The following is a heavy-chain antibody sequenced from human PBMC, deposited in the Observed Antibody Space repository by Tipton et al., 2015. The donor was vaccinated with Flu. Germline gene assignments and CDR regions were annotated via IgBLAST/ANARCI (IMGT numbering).Heavy chain of an antibody. CDR3: ARGSLWDGELILD. V-gene: IGHV3-7*01. D-gene: IGHD3-10*01. CDR1: GFTFRSYW. Sequence: SLRLSCAASGFTFRSYWMSWVRQAPGKGLEWVANIKQVGGETYYVDSVRCRFTISRDNAKNSLYLQMNSLTAEDTAVFYCARGSLWDGELILDWGQGTQVTVS. CDR2: IKQVGGET. J-gene: IGHJ4*02.